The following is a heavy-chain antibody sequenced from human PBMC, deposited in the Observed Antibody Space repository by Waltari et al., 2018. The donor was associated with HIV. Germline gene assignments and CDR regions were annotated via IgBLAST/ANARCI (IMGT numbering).Heavy chain of an antibody. J-gene: IGHJ3*02. CDR2: INPGDSDT. V-gene: IGHV5-51*03. Sequence: EVQLVQSGAEVKKPGESLKISCKGSGYSFTSYWIGWVRQMPGKGLVWRGIINPGDSDTRYSPSIQGQVTNTADKSISTAYLQWSSLKASDTAMYYCARPYCSGYYYDAFDIWGQGTMVTVSS. CDR1: GYSFTSYW. CDR3: ARPYCSGYYYDAFDI. D-gene: IGHD3-22*01.